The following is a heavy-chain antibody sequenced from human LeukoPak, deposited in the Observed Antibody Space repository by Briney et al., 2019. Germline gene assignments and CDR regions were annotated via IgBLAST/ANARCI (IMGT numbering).Heavy chain of an antibody. V-gene: IGHV4-59*08. Sequence: SETLSLTCTVSTGSMSTYFWSWIRQPPGKGLEWIGFIYNTAITNYNPSLESRLTISVDTSKNQFSLKLSSVTAADTAVYYCARGGYYYYGMDVWGQGTTVTVSS. J-gene: IGHJ6*02. CDR2: IYNTAIT. CDR3: ARGGYYYYGMDV. CDR1: TGSMSTYF. D-gene: IGHD3-16*01.